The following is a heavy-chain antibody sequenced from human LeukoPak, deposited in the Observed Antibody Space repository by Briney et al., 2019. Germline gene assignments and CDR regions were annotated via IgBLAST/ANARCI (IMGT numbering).Heavy chain of an antibody. Sequence: SQTLSLTCTVSGGSISSGGYYWSWIRQHPGKGLEWIGYIYYSGSTYYNPSLKSRVTISVDTSKNQFSLKLSSVTAADTAVYYCARSYSSSLNWFDPWGQGTLVTVSS. J-gene: IGHJ5*02. CDR1: GGSISSGGYY. V-gene: IGHV4-31*03. CDR3: ARSYSSSLNWFDP. CDR2: IYYSGST. D-gene: IGHD6-13*01.